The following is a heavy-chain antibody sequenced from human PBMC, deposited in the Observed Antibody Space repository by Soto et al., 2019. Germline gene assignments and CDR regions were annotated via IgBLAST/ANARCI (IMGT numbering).Heavy chain of an antibody. Sequence: EVQLLESGGGLVQPGGSLTLSCAASGFTVSYNYMSWVRQAPGKGLEWVSVIYSGGMTYYADSVKGRFTISRDNSKNTLYLQMDSLRAEDTAMYYCSRDPCCGAFFWDYWGQGTLVTVS. D-gene: IGHD3-3*02. V-gene: IGHV3-66*01. CDR2: IYSGGMT. CDR1: GFTVSYNY. CDR3: SRDPCCGAFFWDY. J-gene: IGHJ4*02.